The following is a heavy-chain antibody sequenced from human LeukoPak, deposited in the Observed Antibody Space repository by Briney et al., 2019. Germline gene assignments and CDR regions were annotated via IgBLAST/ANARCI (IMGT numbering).Heavy chain of an antibody. CDR1: GFTFTTYA. V-gene: IGHV3-23*01. D-gene: IGHD5-12*01. Sequence: PGGSLRLSCAASGFTFTTYAMSWVRQAPGKGLEWVSGISGGGDSTYYADSVKGRFTISRDNAKNTLYLQMNSLRAEDTAVYYCAKDLSGYSGYDLFDYWGQGTLVTVSS. J-gene: IGHJ4*02. CDR3: AKDLSGYSGYDLFDY. CDR2: ISGGGDST.